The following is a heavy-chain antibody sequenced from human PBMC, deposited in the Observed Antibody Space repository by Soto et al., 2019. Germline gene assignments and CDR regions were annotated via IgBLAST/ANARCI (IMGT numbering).Heavy chain of an antibody. J-gene: IGHJ4*02. Sequence: SETLSLTCAVYGGSFSGYYWSWIRQPPGKGLEWIGEINHSGSTNYNPSLKSRVTISVDTYKNQFSLKLSSVTAADTAEYYCARVRRYWAARRYYFDSWGQGTLVTVSS. D-gene: IGHD6-6*01. CDR1: GGSFSGYY. CDR2: INHSGST. V-gene: IGHV4-34*01. CDR3: ARVRRYWAARRYYFDS.